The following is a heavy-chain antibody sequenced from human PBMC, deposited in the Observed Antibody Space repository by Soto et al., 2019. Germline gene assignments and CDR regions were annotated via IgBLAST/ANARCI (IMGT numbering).Heavy chain of an antibody. V-gene: IGHV1-69*06. Sequence: SVKVSCKASGGTFSRYSISWVRQAPGQGLEWMGGIIPIFGTANYAQKFQGRVTITADKSTSTAYMELSSLRSEDTAVYYCARAASVSSGVTMIVVVAPFDPWGQETLVTV. J-gene: IGHJ5*02. D-gene: IGHD3-22*01. CDR2: IIPIFGTA. CDR1: GGTFSRYS. CDR3: ARAASVSSGVTMIVVVAPFDP.